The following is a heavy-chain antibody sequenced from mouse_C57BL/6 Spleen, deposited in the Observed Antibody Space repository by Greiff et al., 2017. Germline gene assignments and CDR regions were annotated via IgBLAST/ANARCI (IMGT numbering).Heavy chain of an antibody. CDR1: GYSITSGYY. J-gene: IGHJ1*03. Sequence: VQLKQSGPGLVKPSQSLSLTCSVTGYSITSGYYWNWIRQFPGNKLEWMGYISYDGSNNYNPSLKNRISITRDTSKNQFFLKLNSVTTEDTATYYCARRAYGSNWYFEVWGTGTTVTVSS. CDR2: ISYDGSN. CDR3: ARRAYGSNWYFEV. D-gene: IGHD1-1*01. V-gene: IGHV3-6*01.